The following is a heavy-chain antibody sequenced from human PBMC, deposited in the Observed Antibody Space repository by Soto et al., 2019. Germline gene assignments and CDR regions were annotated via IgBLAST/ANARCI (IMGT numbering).Heavy chain of an antibody. CDR3: ARAYSGSYYSTH. Sequence: GGSLRLSCAASGFTFSSYSMNWVRQAPGKGLEWVSSISSSSSYIYYADSVKGRFTISRDNAKNSLYLQMNSLRAEDTAMYYCARAYSGSYYSTHWGQGTLVTV. V-gene: IGHV3-21*01. CDR1: GFTFSSYS. D-gene: IGHD1-26*01. J-gene: IGHJ4*02. CDR2: ISSSSSYI.